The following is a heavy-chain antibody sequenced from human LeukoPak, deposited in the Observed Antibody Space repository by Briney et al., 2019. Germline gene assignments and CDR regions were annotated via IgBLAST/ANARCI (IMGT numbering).Heavy chain of an antibody. Sequence: SETLSLTCAVYGGSFSGYYWTWIRQPPGKGLEWIGYIYYSGSSNYNPSPKSRVSISVDTSKNQFSLKLSSVTAADTAVYFCAREVVAVAGSYFDSWGQGTLVTVSS. CDR3: AREVVAVAGSYFDS. CDR2: IYYSGSS. CDR1: GGSFSGYY. D-gene: IGHD6-19*01. V-gene: IGHV4-59*01. J-gene: IGHJ4*02.